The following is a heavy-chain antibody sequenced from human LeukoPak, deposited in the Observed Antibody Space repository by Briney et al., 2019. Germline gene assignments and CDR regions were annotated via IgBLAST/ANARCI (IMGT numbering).Heavy chain of an antibody. J-gene: IGHJ4*02. CDR2: ISSNSKYT. CDR1: GFMFSDYF. V-gene: IGHV3-11*05. Sequence: GGSLRLSCAASGFMFSDYFMSWIRQAPGKELEWISYISSNSKYTKYADSVKGRFAISRDNAKKSLYLQMNSLRAEDTAVYYCARDNGNKYYFDYWGQGTLVTVSS. D-gene: IGHD2-8*01. CDR3: ARDNGNKYYFDY.